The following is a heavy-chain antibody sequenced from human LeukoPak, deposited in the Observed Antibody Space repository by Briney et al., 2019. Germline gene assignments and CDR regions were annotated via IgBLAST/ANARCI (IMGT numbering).Heavy chain of an antibody. J-gene: IGHJ4*02. V-gene: IGHV4-34*01. CDR1: GGSFSGYY. CDR2: INHSGST. CDR3: ARRWLHRKGFDY. D-gene: IGHD5-24*01. Sequence: ASETLSLTCAVYGGSFSGYYWSWIRQPPGEGLEWIGEINHSGSTNYNPSLKSRVTISVDTSKNQFSLKLSSVTAADTAVYYCARRWLHRKGFDYWGQGTLVTVSS.